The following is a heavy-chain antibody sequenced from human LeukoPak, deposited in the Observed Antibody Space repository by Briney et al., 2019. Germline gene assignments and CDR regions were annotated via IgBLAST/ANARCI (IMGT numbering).Heavy chain of an antibody. V-gene: IGHV1-2*02. CDR2: VNPNSGGT. CDR1: GFHFTGYY. J-gene: IGHJ4*02. D-gene: IGHD2-2*02. CDR3: ARENCSSTSCYSYFDY. Sequence: GSVKVSFKASGFHFTGYYMHWVRPATGQGLGWMGWVNPNSGGTNYAQKLQGRVTMTRDTSISTAYMELSRHRSDDTAVYYCARENCSSTSCYSYFDYWGQGSLVTGSS.